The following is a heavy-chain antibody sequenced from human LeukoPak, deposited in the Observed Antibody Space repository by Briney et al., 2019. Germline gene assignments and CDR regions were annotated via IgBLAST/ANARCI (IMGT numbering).Heavy chain of an antibody. CDR2: ISWNSGSI. CDR1: GFTFDDYA. Sequence: GRSLRLSCAASGFTFDDYAMHWVRQAPGKGLEWVSGISWNSGSIGYADSVKGRFTISRDNSKNTLYLQMNSLRAEDTAVYYCAKDSHWILFDDWGQGTLVTVSS. CDR3: AKDSHWILFDD. J-gene: IGHJ4*02. V-gene: IGHV3-9*01. D-gene: IGHD2-2*03.